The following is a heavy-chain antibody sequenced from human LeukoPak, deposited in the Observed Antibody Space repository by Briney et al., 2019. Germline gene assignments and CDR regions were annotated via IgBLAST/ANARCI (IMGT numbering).Heavy chain of an antibody. CDR2: IYYSGST. CDR1: GGSISSSSYY. J-gene: IGHJ6*03. CDR3: ARGGYDFWSGYYGGGYYYYCMDV. Sequence: PSETLSLTCTVSGGSISSSSYYWGWIRQPPGKGLEWIGSIYYSGSTYYNPSLKSRVTISVDTSKNQFSLKLSSVTAADTAVYYCARGGYDFWSGYYGGGYYYYCMDVWGKGTTVTVSS. D-gene: IGHD3-3*01. V-gene: IGHV4-39*07.